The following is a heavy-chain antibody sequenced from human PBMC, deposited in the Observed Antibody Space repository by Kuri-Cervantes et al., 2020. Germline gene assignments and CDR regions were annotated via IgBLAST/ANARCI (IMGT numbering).Heavy chain of an antibody. D-gene: IGHD4-17*01. CDR3: ARHCYGDYVCSAFDI. J-gene: IGHJ3*02. CDR2: INPGDSET. CDR1: GYRFTNYW. V-gene: IGHV5-51*01. Sequence: GGSLRLSCKGSGYRFTNYWIGWVRQMPGKGLEWMGIINPGDSETRYSPSFQGQVTISADKSISTAYLQWSSLKASDTAMYYCARHCYGDYVCSAFDIWGQGTMVTVSS.